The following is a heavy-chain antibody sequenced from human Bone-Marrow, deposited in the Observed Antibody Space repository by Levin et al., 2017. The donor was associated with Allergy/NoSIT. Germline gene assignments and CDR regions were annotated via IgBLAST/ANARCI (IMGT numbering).Heavy chain of an antibody. CDR3: ARGSSVGATAFDF. J-gene: IGHJ4*02. Sequence: SSETLSLTCTVSGGSIVSGGFLWSWIRQPPGKGLEWIGYIFHSGSTSYNPSLKSQVAMSIDRSKNQFYLNVTAVTAADTAVYYCARGSSVGATAFDFWGQGHLVTVSS. V-gene: IGHV4-30-2*01. D-gene: IGHD1-26*01. CDR1: GGSIVSGGFL. CDR2: IFHSGST.